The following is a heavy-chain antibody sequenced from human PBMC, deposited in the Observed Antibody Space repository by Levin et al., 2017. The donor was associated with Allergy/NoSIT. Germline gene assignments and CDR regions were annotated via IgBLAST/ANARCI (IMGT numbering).Heavy chain of an antibody. V-gene: IGHV1-46*01. J-gene: IGHJ4*02. Sequence: ASVKVSCKASGYTFTNYFMHWVRQAPGQGLEWMGIINPSVGGTNYAQKFQGRVTMTRETSTSTVYMELRNLTFEDTALYYCAREVGSTDYWGQGTLVTVSS. CDR1: GYTFTNYF. CDR2: INPSVGGT. CDR3: AREVGSTDY. D-gene: IGHD1-26*01.